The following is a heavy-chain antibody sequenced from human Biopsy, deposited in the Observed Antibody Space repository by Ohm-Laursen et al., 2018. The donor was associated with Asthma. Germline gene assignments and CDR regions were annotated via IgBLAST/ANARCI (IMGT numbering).Heavy chain of an antibody. Sequence: GSLRLSCSASGFTFSSYSTNWVRQAPGKGLEWVSSISSSSSYIYYADSVKGRFTISRDNAKNSLYLQMNSLRAEDTALYYCAKGEWELLEANFDYWGQGTLVTVSS. V-gene: IGHV3-21*04. D-gene: IGHD1-26*01. CDR2: ISSSSSYI. J-gene: IGHJ4*02. CDR3: AKGEWELLEANFDY. CDR1: GFTFSSYS.